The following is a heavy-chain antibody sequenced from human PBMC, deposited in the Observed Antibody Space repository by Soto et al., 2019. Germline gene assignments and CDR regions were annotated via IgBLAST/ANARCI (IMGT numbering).Heavy chain of an antibody. D-gene: IGHD4-17*01. CDR2: INAGNGNT. V-gene: IGHV1-3*01. Sequence: XSVKVSCKASVYTLTNYAIHWVRQAPGQRLEWMGWINAGNGNTKYSQKFQGRVTITRDTSASTAYMELSSLRSEDTAVYYCARVYGERGYYYGMDVWGQGTTVTGSS. J-gene: IGHJ6*02. CDR1: VYTLTNYA. CDR3: ARVYGERGYYYGMDV.